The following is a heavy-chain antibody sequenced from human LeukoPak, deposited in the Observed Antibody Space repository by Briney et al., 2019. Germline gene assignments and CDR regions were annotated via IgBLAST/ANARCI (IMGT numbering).Heavy chain of an antibody. CDR2: IKQDGSEK. V-gene: IGHV3-7*01. J-gene: IGHJ4*02. D-gene: IGHD3-3*01. CDR1: GFTFSSYA. Sequence: TGGSLRLSCAASGFTFSSYAMSWVRQAPGKGLEWVANIKQDGSEKYYVDSVKGRFTISRDNAKNSLYLQMNSLRAEDTAVYYCARVPRTIIRFLEWSDQYYFDYWGQGTLVTVSS. CDR3: ARVPRTIIRFLEWSDQYYFDY.